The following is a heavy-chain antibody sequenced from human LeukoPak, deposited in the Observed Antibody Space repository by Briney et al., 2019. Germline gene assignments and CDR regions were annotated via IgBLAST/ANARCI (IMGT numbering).Heavy chain of an antibody. V-gene: IGHV3-7*01. CDR1: GFTFSSYW. Sequence: GGSLRLSCAASGFTFSSYWMSWVRQAPGKGLEWVANIKQDGSEKYYVDSVKGRFTISRDNAKNSLYLQMNSLRAEDTAVYYCGRDAPLILSYYVFWGVYSLVAFDIGGKGTMVTVSS. CDR2: IKQDGSEK. J-gene: IGHJ3*02. CDR3: GRDAPLILSYYVFWGVYSLVAFDI. D-gene: IGHD3-3*01.